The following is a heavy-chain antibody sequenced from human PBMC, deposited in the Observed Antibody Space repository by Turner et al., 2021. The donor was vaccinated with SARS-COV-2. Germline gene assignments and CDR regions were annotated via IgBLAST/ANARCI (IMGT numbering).Heavy chain of an antibody. V-gene: IGHV4-39*01. D-gene: IGHD3-10*01. CDR3: ARLLNPGSYYYYYYGMDV. J-gene: IGHJ6*02. Sequence: QLQLQESGPGLVKPSETLSLTCTVPGGSFSSSNYYWGWIRQPPGKGLEWIGSIYYSGSTYYNPSLKSRVTISVDTSKNQFSLKLSSVTAADTAVYYCARLLNPGSYYYYYYGMDVWGQGTTVTVSS. CDR1: GGSFSSSNYY. CDR2: IYYSGST.